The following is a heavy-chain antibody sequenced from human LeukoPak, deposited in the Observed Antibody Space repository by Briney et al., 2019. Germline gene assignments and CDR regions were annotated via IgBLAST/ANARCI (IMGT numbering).Heavy chain of an antibody. CDR3: ARLIAARRPVFDY. D-gene: IGHD6-6*01. CDR2: IYYSGST. Sequence: PSETLSLTCTVSGGSISSGSYYWGWIRQPPGKGLEWIGSIYYSGSTYYNPSLKSRVTISVDTSKNQFSLKLSSVTAADTAVYYCARLIAARRPVFDYWGQGTLVTVSS. J-gene: IGHJ4*02. V-gene: IGHV4-39*01. CDR1: GGSISSGSYY.